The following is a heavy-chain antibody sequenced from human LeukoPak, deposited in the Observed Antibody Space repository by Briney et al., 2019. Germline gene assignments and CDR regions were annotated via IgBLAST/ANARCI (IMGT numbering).Heavy chain of an antibody. CDR2: ITTNGRST. CDR3: VKEKLGYFDY. D-gene: IGHD6-13*01. V-gene: IGHV3-23*01. J-gene: IGHJ4*02. Sequence: PGGSLRLSCAASGFIFSNYAMSWVRQAPGKGLEWVTAITTNGRSTYYADSVKGRFTISRDNSKNTLYLQMNSLRAEDTAVYYCVKEKLGYFDYWGQGTLVAVSS. CDR1: GFIFSNYA.